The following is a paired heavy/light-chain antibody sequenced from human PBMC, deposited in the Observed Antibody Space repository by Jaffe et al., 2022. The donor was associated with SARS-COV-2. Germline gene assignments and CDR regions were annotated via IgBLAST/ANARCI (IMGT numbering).Light chain of an antibody. CDR2: KAS. CDR1: QSISSW. J-gene: IGKJ1*01. Sequence: DIQMTQSPSTLSASVGDRVTITCRASQSISSWLAWYQQKPGKAPKLLIYKASSLESGVPSRFSGSGSGTEFTLTISSLQPDDFATYYCQQYNSFGFGQGTKVEIK. CDR3: QQYNSFG. V-gene: IGKV1-5*03.
Heavy chain of an antibody. CDR2: IWYDGSNK. D-gene: IGHD3-10*01. CDR1: GFTFSSYG. CDR3: ARTGGLVVRGVGLPPSSVYGMDV. J-gene: IGHJ6*02. V-gene: IGHV3-33*01. Sequence: QVQLVESGGGVVQPGRSLRLSCAASGFTFSSYGMHWVRQAPGKGLEWVAVIWYDGSNKYYADSVKGRFTISRDNSKNTLYLQMNSLRAEDTAVYYCARTGGLVVRGVGLPPSSVYGMDVWGQGTTVTVSS.